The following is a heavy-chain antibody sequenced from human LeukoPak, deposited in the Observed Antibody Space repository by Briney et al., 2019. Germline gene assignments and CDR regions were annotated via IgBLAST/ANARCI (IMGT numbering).Heavy chain of an antibody. D-gene: IGHD3-9*01. CDR3: AKDWVLRYFDWLLEGAPIDY. CDR1: GFTFSSYA. V-gene: IGHV3-23*01. CDR2: ISGSGGST. J-gene: IGHJ4*02. Sequence: GGSLTLSCAASGFTFSSYAMSWVRQAPGKGLEWVSAISGSGGSTYYADSVKGRFTISRDNSKNTLYLQMNSLRGEDTAVYYCAKDWVLRYFDWLLEGAPIDYWGQGTLVTVSS.